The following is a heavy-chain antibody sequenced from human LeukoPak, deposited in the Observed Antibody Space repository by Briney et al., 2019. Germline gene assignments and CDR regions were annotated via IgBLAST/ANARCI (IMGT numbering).Heavy chain of an antibody. V-gene: IGHV3-64D*06. D-gene: IGHD2-2*02. J-gene: IGHJ4*02. CDR1: GFTFSGYA. CDR2: ISSNGGST. CDR3: VKDLHCSSISCYMAFDY. Sequence: PGGSLRLSSSASGFTFSGYAMHWVRQAPGKGLEYVSVISSNGGSTHYADSVKGRFTISRDNSKNTLYLQMSSLRPEDTAVYYCVKDLHCSSISCYMAFDYWGQGTLVTVSS.